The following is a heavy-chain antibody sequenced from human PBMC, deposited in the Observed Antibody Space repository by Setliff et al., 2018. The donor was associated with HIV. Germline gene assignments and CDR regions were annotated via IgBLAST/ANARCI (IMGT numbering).Heavy chain of an antibody. CDR1: GGSFSGYY. CDR2: INQDRTT. J-gene: IGHJ6*03. D-gene: IGHD3-3*01. V-gene: IGHV4-34*01. CDR3: ARGSRQLTIFGVVFKTNYYFMDV. Sequence: KPSETLSLTCAVYGGSFSGYYWSWIRQPPGKGLEWIGEINQDRTTNYNPSLKSRVTISVDPSKNQFSLTLNSVTAADTAVYYCARGSRQLTIFGVVFKTNYYFMDVWGKGTAVTVSS.